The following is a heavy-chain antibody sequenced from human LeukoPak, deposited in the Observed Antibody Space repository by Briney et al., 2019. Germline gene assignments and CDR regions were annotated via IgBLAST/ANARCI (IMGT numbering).Heavy chain of an antibody. CDR3: ARETTIVGATRGWFDP. CDR1: GGSFSGYY. V-gene: IGHV4-34*01. J-gene: IGHJ5*02. CDR2: INHSGST. D-gene: IGHD1-26*01. Sequence: PSETLSLTCAVYGGSFSGYYWSWIRQPPGKGLEWIGEINHSGSTNCNPSLKSRVTISVDSSKNQFSLKLSSVTAADTAVYYCARETTIVGATRGWFDPWGQGTLVTVSS.